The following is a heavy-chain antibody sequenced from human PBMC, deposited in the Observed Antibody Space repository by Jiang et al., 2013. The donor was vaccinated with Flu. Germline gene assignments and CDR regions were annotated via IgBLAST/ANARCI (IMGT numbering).Heavy chain of an antibody. CDR2: INAGNGNT. J-gene: IGHJ5*02. Sequence: GAEVKKPGASVKVSCKASGYTFTSYAMHWVRQAPGQRLEWMGWINAGNGNTKYSQKFQGRVTITRDTSASTAYMELSSLRSEDTAVYYCARSPVMTTVTTWPLSGHWFDPWGQGTLVTV. D-gene: IGHD4-17*01. V-gene: IGHV1-3*01. CDR1: GYTFTSYA. CDR3: ARSPVMTTVTTWPLSGHWFDP.